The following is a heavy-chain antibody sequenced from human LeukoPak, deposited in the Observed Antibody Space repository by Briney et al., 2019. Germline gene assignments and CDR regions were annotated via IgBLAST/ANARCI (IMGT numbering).Heavy chain of an antibody. CDR2: ISDSGGST. J-gene: IGHJ4*02. CDR1: GLTLGNYG. V-gene: IGHV3-23*01. Sequence: PGGSLRLSCAVSGLTLGNYGMSWVRQPPGKGLEWVAGISDSGGSTNYADSVKGRFTISRDTPRNTLYLQMNSLRAEDTAVYFCAKRGVVIRVFLVGFHKEAYYFDSWGQGALVTVSS. D-gene: IGHD3-10*01. CDR3: AKRGVVIRVFLVGFHKEAYYFDS.